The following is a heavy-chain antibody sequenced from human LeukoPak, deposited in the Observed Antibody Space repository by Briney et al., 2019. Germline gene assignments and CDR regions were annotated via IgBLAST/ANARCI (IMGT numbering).Heavy chain of an antibody. CDR3: ARGSGSYRPLDY. CDR2: ISSSRSYI. Sequence: GGSLRLSWAASGFTFSSYSMNWVRQAPGKGLEWVSSISSSRSYIYYADSVKGRFTISRDNAKNSLYLQMNSLRAEDTAVYYCARGSGSYRPLDYWGQGTLVTVSS. D-gene: IGHD1-26*01. V-gene: IGHV3-21*01. J-gene: IGHJ4*02. CDR1: GFTFSSYS.